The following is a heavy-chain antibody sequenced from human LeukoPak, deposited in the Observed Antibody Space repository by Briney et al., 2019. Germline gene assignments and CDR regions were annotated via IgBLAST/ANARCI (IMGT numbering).Heavy chain of an antibody. Sequence: GGSLRLSCAASGFTFNKYGMNWVRQAPGKGLEWVAFIRYDGSNEYHTDFVKGRFTISRDSSKNTLYLQMNSLRPEDTAVYYCARESQLSYSGTFYIDYWGQGTLVTVSS. CDR3: ARESQLSYSGTFYIDY. D-gene: IGHD1-26*01. CDR1: GFTFNKYG. CDR2: IRYDGSNE. J-gene: IGHJ4*02. V-gene: IGHV3-30*02.